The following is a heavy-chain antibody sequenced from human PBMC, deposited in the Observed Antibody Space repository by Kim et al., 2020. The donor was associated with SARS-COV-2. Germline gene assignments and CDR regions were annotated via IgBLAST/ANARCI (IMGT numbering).Heavy chain of an antibody. CDR2: ISYDGSNK. J-gene: IGHJ4*02. CDR1: GFTFSSFA. CDR3: AKREGDGSGRSFDY. V-gene: IGHV3-30*04. D-gene: IGHD6-19*01. Sequence: GGSLRLSCAASGFTFSSFAMHWVRQAPGKGLEWVALISYDGSNKFYADSVKGRFTISRDSSKNTVFLQMNSLRAEDTAVYYCAKREGDGSGRSFDYWGQGTLVTVSS.